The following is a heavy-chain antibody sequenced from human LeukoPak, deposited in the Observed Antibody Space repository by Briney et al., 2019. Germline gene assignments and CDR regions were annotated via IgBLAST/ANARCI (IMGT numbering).Heavy chain of an antibody. CDR3: AKEVEQLGAFDS. J-gene: IGHJ4*02. D-gene: IGHD6-13*01. CDR2: VSGSGGTT. Sequence: GGSLRLSCAASGFAFSNYAMTWVRQGPGKGLEWISTVSGSGGTTYYEDSVKGRFTISRDNSRNTLYLQMNRLRAEDTAVYYCAKEVEQLGAFDSWGQGTLVTVSS. CDR1: GFAFSNYA. V-gene: IGHV3-23*01.